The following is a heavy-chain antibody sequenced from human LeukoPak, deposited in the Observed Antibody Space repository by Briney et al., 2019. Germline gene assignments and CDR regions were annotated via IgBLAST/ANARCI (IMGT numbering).Heavy chain of an antibody. Sequence: SETLSLICTVSGDSISSSSYYWGWIRQPPGKGLECVGSIYYSGSTYYNPSLKSRVTISADTSKNQFSLKLSSVTAADTAVYYCARTGGANPTWFTYYFDYWGQGNLVTVSS. V-gene: IGHV4-39*01. J-gene: IGHJ4*02. D-gene: IGHD3-10*01. CDR1: GDSISSSSYY. CDR2: IYYSGST. CDR3: ARTGGANPTWFTYYFDY.